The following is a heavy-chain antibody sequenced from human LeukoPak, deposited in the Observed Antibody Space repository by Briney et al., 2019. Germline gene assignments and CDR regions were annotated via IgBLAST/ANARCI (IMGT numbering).Heavy chain of an antibody. D-gene: IGHD3-22*01. CDR1: GFTFSSYG. V-gene: IGHV3-30*02. J-gene: IGHJ4*02. Sequence: GGSLRLSCAASGFTFSSYGMHWVRQAPGKGLAWVAFIRDDGSHKYYADSVKGRFTISRDNSKNTLYLQMNSLRSDDTAVYYCAGVGIGSSGYLDYWGQGTLVTVSS. CDR3: AGVGIGSSGYLDY. CDR2: IRDDGSHK.